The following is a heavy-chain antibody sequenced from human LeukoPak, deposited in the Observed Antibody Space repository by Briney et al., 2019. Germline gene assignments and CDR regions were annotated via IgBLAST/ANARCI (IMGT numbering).Heavy chain of an antibody. CDR3: ARHVQSSGWYQADVFDI. CDR2: IYHSGST. V-gene: IGHV4-30-2*01. D-gene: IGHD6-19*01. CDR1: GGSISSGNYY. Sequence: KTSETLSLTCTVSGGSISSGNYYWSWIRQPPGKGLEWIGYIYHSGSTYYNPSLMSRVTISVDTSKNKFSLKLTSVTAADTAVYYCARHVQSSGWYQADVFDIWGQGTMVTVSS. J-gene: IGHJ3*02.